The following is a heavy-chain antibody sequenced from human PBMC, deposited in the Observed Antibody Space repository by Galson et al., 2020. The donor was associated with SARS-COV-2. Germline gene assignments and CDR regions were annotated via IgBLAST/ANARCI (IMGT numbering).Heavy chain of an antibody. CDR3: AKADISYYYYYDMDV. CDR1: GFTFSSYA. D-gene: IGHD3-9*01. V-gene: IGHV3-23*01. J-gene: IGHJ6*03. CDR2: ISCSGDST. Sequence: GGSLRLSCAASGFTFSSYAMSWVRQAPGKGLEWVSAISCSGDSTYYADSVKGRFTISRDNSKNTLYLQMNSLRAEDTAVYYCAKADISYYYYYDMDVWGKGTTVTVSS.